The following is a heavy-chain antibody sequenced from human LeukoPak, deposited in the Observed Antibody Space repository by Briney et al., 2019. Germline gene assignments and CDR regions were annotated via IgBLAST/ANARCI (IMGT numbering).Heavy chain of an antibody. CDR3: ARGHYDSSGRFAY. V-gene: IGHV4-34*01. CDR1: GGSFSGYY. Sequence: SETLSLTCAVYGGSFSGYYWSWIRQPPGKGLEWIGEIYHSGSTNYNPSLKSRVTMSIDTSKNQFFLELGSVTAADTAVYYCARGHYDSSGRFAYWGQGTLVTVSS. J-gene: IGHJ4*02. CDR2: IYHSGST. D-gene: IGHD3-22*01.